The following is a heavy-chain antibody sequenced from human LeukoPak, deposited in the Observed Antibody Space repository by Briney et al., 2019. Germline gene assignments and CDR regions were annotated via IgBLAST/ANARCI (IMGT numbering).Heavy chain of an antibody. CDR3: ARHKYYYSKSFWSDWFDP. CDR1: GDPVSSSY. J-gene: IGHJ5*02. V-gene: IGHV4-4*07. D-gene: IGHD3-3*01. Sequence: SETLSLTCTVSGDPVSSSYGGWLRQSAGKGLEWLGRFYTNGNTSYNPSLGSRVTMSVDASKNQFFLHLSSVTAADTGIYYCARHKYYYSKSFWSDWFDPWGQGTLVTVSS. CDR2: FYTNGNT.